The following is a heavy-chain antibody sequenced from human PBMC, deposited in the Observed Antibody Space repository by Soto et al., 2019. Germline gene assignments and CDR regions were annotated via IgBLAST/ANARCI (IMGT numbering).Heavy chain of an antibody. V-gene: IGHV3-30*18. Sequence: QVQLVESGGGVVQPGRSLRLSCAASEFTFSSHGMHWVRQAPGKGLEWLAVISYDGSNKYYGDSVKGRFTISRDNSKTTLFQQMNSLRAEDTAVYYCVKDRVKSGLGEVDYWGQGTLVTVSS. CDR3: VKDRVKSGLGEVDY. J-gene: IGHJ4*02. D-gene: IGHD3-16*01. CDR2: ISYDGSNK. CDR1: EFTFSSHG.